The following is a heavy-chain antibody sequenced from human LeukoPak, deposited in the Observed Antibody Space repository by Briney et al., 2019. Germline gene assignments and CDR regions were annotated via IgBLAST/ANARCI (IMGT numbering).Heavy chain of an antibody. CDR2: ISYDGSNK. V-gene: IGHV3-30-3*01. CDR1: GFTFSSYA. CDR3: ASPDSSGYYYFDY. Sequence: GGSLRLSCAASGFTFSSYAMHWVCQAPGKGLEWVAVISYDGSNKYYADSVKGRFTISRDNSKNTLYLQMNSLRAEDTAVYYCASPDSSGYYYFDYWGQGTLVTVSS. J-gene: IGHJ4*02. D-gene: IGHD3-22*01.